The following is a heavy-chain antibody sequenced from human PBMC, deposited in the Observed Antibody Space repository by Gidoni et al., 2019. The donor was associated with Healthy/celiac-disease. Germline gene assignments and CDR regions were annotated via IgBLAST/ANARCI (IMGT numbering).Heavy chain of an antibody. Sequence: EVQLVESGGGLVQPGRSLRLFCAASGFTFDAYAMHWVRQAPGKGLEWVSGISWNSGSIGYADSVKGRFTISRDNAKNSLYLQMNSLRAEDTALYYCAKAPYCSSTSCPLQVYFDYWGQGTLVTVSS. CDR2: ISWNSGSI. V-gene: IGHV3-9*01. CDR3: AKAPYCSSTSCPLQVYFDY. CDR1: GFTFDAYA. J-gene: IGHJ4*02. D-gene: IGHD2-2*01.